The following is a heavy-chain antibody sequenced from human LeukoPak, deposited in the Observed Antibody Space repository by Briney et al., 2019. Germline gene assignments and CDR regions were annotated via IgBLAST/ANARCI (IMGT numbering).Heavy chain of an antibody. Sequence: ASVKVSCKASGYTFTGYYMHWVRQAPGQGLEWMGWINPNSGGTNYAQKFQGWVTMTRDTSISTAYMELSRLRSDDTAVYYCARDLHSSSRNYYYYYGMDVWGQGTTVTVSS. CDR3: ARDLHSSSRNYYYYYGMDV. CDR2: INPNSGGT. J-gene: IGHJ6*02. CDR1: GYTFTGYY. D-gene: IGHD6-13*01. V-gene: IGHV1-2*04.